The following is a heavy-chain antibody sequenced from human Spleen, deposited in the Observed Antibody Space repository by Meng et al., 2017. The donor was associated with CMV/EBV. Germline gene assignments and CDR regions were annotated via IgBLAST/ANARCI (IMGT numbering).Heavy chain of an antibody. D-gene: IGHD2-8*02. CDR1: GDSVRSGDYY. CDR3: ARAGGYASPLDY. CDR2: IYYSGNT. V-gene: IGHV4-30-4*02. Sequence: SETLSLTCTVSGDSVRSGDYYWTWIRQPPGKGLEWIGYIYYSGNTYYNPSLKSRVSISVDMSKNQFSLKLSSVTAADTAVYYCARAGGYASPLDYWGQGTLVTVSS. J-gene: IGHJ4*02.